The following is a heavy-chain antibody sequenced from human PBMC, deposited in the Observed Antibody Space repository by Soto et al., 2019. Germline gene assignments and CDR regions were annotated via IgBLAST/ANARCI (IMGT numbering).Heavy chain of an antibody. CDR1: GYTLTSYY. V-gene: IGHV1-46*03. J-gene: IGHJ5*02. Sequence: ASVKVSCKASGYTLTSYYMHWVRQAPGQGLEWMGIINPSGGSTSYAQRFQGRVTMTRDTSTSTVYMELSSLRSEDTAVYYCARGPIVVVPAAMRNWFDPWGQGTLVTVSS. CDR3: ARGPIVVVPAAMRNWFDP. D-gene: IGHD2-2*01. CDR2: INPSGGST.